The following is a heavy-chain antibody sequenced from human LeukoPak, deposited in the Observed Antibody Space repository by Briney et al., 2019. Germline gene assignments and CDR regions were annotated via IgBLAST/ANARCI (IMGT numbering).Heavy chain of an antibody. Sequence: SETLSLTCTVSGGSISNYYWSWIRQPPGKGLEWIANIFYNGNTYYNPSLKSRVTISIDTSNNQFSLKLISVTAADMAVYYCARLNKPGWFDPWGQGTLVTVSS. V-gene: IGHV4-59*12. CDR1: GGSISNYY. CDR3: ARLNKPGWFDP. J-gene: IGHJ5*02. CDR2: IFYNGNT. D-gene: IGHD1-14*01.